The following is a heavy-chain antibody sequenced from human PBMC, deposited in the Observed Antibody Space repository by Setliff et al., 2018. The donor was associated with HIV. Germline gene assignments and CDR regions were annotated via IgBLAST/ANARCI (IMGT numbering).Heavy chain of an antibody. CDR2: MTPYSGNT. Sequence: ASVKVSCKTSGDTFTSYGINWVRQAAGHGLEWMGWMTPYSGNTGYAQKFQGRVTITADESTSTAYMELSSLRSEDTAVYYCAKGGYYDSTGYYYYYLYYLDEWGKGTTVTVS. V-gene: IGHV1-8*03. CDR1: GDTFTSYG. CDR3: AKGGYYDSTGYYYYYLYYLDE. J-gene: IGHJ6*03. D-gene: IGHD3-22*01.